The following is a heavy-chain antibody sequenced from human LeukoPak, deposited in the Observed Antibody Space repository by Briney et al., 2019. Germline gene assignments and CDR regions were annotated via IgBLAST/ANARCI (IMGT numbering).Heavy chain of an antibody. V-gene: IGHV1-18*01. J-gene: IGHJ5*02. CDR3: ARAGGVVKNWFAP. Sequence: GASVKVSCKASGYTFNTYGITWVRQAPGQGLEWMGWISGYNGKTKYAQKLQDRVTMTTDTSTTTAYMELRSLRSDDTAVYYCARAGGVVKNWFAPWGQGTLVTVSS. CDR2: ISGYNGKT. CDR1: GYTFNTYG. D-gene: IGHD2-15*01.